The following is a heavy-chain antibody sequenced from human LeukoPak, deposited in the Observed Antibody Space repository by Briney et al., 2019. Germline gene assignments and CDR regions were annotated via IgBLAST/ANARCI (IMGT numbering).Heavy chain of an antibody. CDR2: ISSSSSYI. D-gene: IGHD4-11*01. CDR3: ARGALGDYCNYD. Sequence: GGSLRLSCAASGFTFSSFVMSWVRQAPGKGLEWVSSISSSSSYIYYADSMKGRFTISRDNAKNSLYLQMNSLSVEDTAVYYCARGALGDYCNYDWGQGTLVTVSS. CDR1: GFTFSSFV. J-gene: IGHJ4*02. V-gene: IGHV3-21*01.